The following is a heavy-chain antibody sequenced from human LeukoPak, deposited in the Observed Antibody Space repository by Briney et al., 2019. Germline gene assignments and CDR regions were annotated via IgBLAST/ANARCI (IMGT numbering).Heavy chain of an antibody. CDR3: ARVGSSPFDY. CDR2: IYHSGST. V-gene: IGHV4-38-2*02. Sequence: SETLSLTCTVSGYSISSGYYWGWIRQPPGKGLEWIGSIYHSGSTYYNPSLKSRVTISVDTSKNQFSLKLSSVTAADTAVYYCARVGSSPFDYWGQGTLVTVSS. D-gene: IGHD6-13*01. J-gene: IGHJ4*02. CDR1: GYSISSGYY.